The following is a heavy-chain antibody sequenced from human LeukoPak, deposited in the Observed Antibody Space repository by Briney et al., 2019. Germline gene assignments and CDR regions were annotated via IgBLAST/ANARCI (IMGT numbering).Heavy chain of an antibody. CDR1: GGSFSGYY. Sequence: PSETLSLTCAVYGGSFSGYYWSWIRQPPGKGLEWIGSIFHRGSTYYKSSLKSRITISVDTSKNQFSLKLSSVTAADTAVYYCARANYYDSSGYSRGAFDIWGQGTMVTVSS. CDR3: ARANYYDSSGYSRGAFDI. D-gene: IGHD3-22*01. V-gene: IGHV4-34*12. J-gene: IGHJ3*02. CDR2: IFHRGST.